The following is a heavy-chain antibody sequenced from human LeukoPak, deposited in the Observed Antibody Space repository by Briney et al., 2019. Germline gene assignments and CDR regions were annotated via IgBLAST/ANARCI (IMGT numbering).Heavy chain of an antibody. CDR1: GGSISSGGYS. Sequence: SETLSLTCAVSGGSISSGGYSWSWIRQPPGKGLEWIGYIYHSGSTYYNPSLKSRVTISVDRSKNQFSLKLSSVTAADTAVYYCASDSSGPWTKFDYWGQGTLVTVSS. V-gene: IGHV4-30-2*01. J-gene: IGHJ4*02. CDR3: ASDSSGPWTKFDY. CDR2: IYHSGST. D-gene: IGHD3-22*01.